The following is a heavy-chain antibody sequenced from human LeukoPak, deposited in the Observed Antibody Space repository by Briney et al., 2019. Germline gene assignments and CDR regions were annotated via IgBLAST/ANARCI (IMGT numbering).Heavy chain of an antibody. J-gene: IGHJ5*02. Sequence: SQTLSLTCAISGDSVSSNSATWNWIRQSPSRGLEWLGRTYYRSKWYNDYAVFVKGRITINPDTSKNQFSLQLNSVTPEDTAVYYCAGGGGSGWWFDPWGQGTLVTVSS. D-gene: IGHD6-19*01. CDR1: GDSVSSNSAT. CDR3: AGGGGSGWWFDP. V-gene: IGHV6-1*01. CDR2: TYYRSKWYN.